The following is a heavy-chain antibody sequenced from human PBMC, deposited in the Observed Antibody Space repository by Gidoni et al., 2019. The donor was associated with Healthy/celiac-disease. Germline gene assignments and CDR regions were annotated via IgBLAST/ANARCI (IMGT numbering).Heavy chain of an antibody. CDR1: GGSISSSSYY. J-gene: IGHJ3*02. CDR2: IYYSGST. V-gene: IGHV4-39*07. Sequence: QLQLQESGPGLVKPSETLSLTCTVSGGSISSSSYYWGWIRQPPGKGLEWIGSIYYSGSTYYNPSLKSRVTISVDTSKNQFSLKLSSVTAADTAVYYCARDPMQPKYAFDIWGQGTMVTVSS. D-gene: IGHD2-2*01. CDR3: ARDPMQPKYAFDI.